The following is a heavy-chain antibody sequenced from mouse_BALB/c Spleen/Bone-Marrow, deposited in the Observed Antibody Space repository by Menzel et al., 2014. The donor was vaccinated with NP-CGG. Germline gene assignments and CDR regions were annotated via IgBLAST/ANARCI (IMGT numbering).Heavy chain of an antibody. V-gene: IGHV10S3*01. CDR2: IRSKSNNYAT. J-gene: IGHJ2*01. CDR3: VREDYYRYYFDY. D-gene: IGHD2-14*01. Sequence: DVKLVESGGGLVQPKGSLKLSCAASGFTLNTNAMNWVRQAPGKGLEWVARIRSKSNNYATYYADSVKDRFTISRDDSQNMLYLHMNNLKTEDTAIYYCVREDYYRYYFDYWGQGTTLTVSS. CDR1: GFTLNTNA.